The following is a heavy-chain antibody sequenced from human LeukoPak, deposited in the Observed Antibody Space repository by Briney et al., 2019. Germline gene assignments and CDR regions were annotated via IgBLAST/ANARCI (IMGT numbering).Heavy chain of an antibody. V-gene: IGHV3-21*04. CDR1: GFTFSSYS. CDR2: ITSSSAYI. CDR3: VRDRGAYRPIDY. Sequence: GGSLRLSCAASGFTFSSYSMNWVRQAPGKGLEWVSSITSSSAYIYYADSVKGRFTISRDNAQNSLYLQMNSLRAEDTAIYYCVRDRGAYRPIDYWGQGTLVTVSS. J-gene: IGHJ4*02. D-gene: IGHD1-26*01.